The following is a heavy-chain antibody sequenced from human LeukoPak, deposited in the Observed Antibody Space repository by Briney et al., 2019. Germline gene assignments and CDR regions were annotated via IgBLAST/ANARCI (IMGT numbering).Heavy chain of an antibody. D-gene: IGHD2-15*01. CDR1: GDSISSGNYY. V-gene: IGHV4-31*03. J-gene: IGHJ5*02. CDR2: IYYSGST. CDR3: AREYRGYCSGGSCYGWFDP. Sequence: SQTLSLTCTVSGDSISSGNYYWSWIRQHPGKGLEWIGYIYYSGSTYYNPSLKSRVTISMDTSKNQFSLKLNSVSAADTAVYYCAREYRGYCSGGSCYGWFDPWGQGTLVTVSS.